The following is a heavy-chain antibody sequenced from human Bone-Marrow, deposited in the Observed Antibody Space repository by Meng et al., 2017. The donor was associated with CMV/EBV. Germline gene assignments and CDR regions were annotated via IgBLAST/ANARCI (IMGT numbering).Heavy chain of an antibody. CDR1: GGSISSSSYY. D-gene: IGHD2-2*01. J-gene: IGHJ5*02. CDR3: AREPLYCSSTSCYNWFDP. CDR2: IYYSGST. Sequence: SETLSLTCTVSGGSISSSSYYWGWIRQPPGKGLEWIGSIYYSGSTYYNPSLKSRVTISVDTSKNQFSLKLSSVTAADTAVYYCAREPLYCSSTSCYNWFDPWGQGTLVTVSS. V-gene: IGHV4-39*07.